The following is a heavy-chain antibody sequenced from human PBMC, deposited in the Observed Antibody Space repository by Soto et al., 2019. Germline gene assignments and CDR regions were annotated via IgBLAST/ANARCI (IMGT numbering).Heavy chain of an antibody. CDR1: GFTVSSNY. CDR3: ARVVSENYYYYYMDV. CDR2: IYSGGST. J-gene: IGHJ6*03. Sequence: GGSLRLSCAASGFTVSSNYMSWVRQAPGKGLEWVSVIYSGGSTYYADPVKGRFTISRDNSKNTLYLQMNSLRAEDTAVYYCARVVSENYYYYYMDVWGKGTTVTVSS. V-gene: IGHV3-66*01.